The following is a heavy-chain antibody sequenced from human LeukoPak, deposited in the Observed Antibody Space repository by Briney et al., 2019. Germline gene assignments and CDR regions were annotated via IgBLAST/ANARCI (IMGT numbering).Heavy chain of an antibody. CDR3: ARFGSWYATNAFDI. V-gene: IGHV4-4*07. J-gene: IGHJ3*02. CDR1: GGSISSYY. Sequence: SETLSLTCTVSGGSISSYYWSWIRQPPGKGLEWIGRIYTSGSTNYNPSLKSRVTMSVDTSKNQFSLKLSSVTAADTAVYYCARFGSWYATNAFDIWGQGTMVTVSS. D-gene: IGHD6-13*01. CDR2: IYTSGST.